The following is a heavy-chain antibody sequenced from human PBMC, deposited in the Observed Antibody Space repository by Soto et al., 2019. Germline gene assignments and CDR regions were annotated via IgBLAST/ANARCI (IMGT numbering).Heavy chain of an antibody. CDR2: IYSGGST. CDR1: GFTVSSNY. J-gene: IGHJ6*02. Sequence: PGGSLRLSCAASGFTVSSNYMSWVRQAPGKGLEWVSVIYSGGSTYYADSVKGRFTISRDNSKNTLYLQMNSLRAEDTAVYYCARARTGARRYYYDSSGYPPDRYGMDVWGQGTTVTSP. V-gene: IGHV3-53*01. D-gene: IGHD3-22*01. CDR3: ARARTGARRYYYDSSGYPPDRYGMDV.